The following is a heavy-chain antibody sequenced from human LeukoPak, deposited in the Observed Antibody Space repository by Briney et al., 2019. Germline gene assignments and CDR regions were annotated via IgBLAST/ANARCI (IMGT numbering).Heavy chain of an antibody. J-gene: IGHJ6*02. V-gene: IGHV1-2*02. D-gene: IGHD3-10*01. CDR3: ARGLLWFGELGAGGMDV. CDR1: GYTFTGHY. Sequence: ASVKVSCKTSGYTFTGHYMHWVRQAPGQGLEWMGWINPNSGGTNYAQKFQGRVTMTRDTSISTAYMELSRLRSDDTAVYYCARGLLWFGELGAGGMDVWGQGTTVTVSS. CDR2: INPNSGGT.